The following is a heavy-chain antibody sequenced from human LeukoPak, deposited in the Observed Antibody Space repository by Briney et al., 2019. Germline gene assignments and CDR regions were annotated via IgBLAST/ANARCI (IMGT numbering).Heavy chain of an antibody. CDR1: GFTFSSYS. V-gene: IGHV3-23*01. CDR2: ISGSGGST. D-gene: IGHD3-10*01. J-gene: IGHJ4*02. Sequence: PGGSLRLSCAASGFTFSSYSMNWVRQAPGKGLEWVSAISGSGGSTYYADSVKGRFTISRDNSKNTLYLQMNSLRAEDTAVYYCAKEVGLLWFGEFDYWGQGTLVTVSS. CDR3: AKEVGLLWFGEFDY.